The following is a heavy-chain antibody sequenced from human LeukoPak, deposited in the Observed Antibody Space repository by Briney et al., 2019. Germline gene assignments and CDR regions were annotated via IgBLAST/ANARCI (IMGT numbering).Heavy chain of an antibody. D-gene: IGHD3-22*01. CDR1: GFTFSSYS. Sequence: GGSLRLSCAASGFTFSSYSMNWVRQAPGKGLEWVSYISSSSSTIYYADSVKGQFTISRDNAKNTLYLQMNSLRAEDTAVYYCARDGSYYYDSSGPPAFDIWGQGTMVTVSS. CDR3: ARDGSYYYDSSGPPAFDI. CDR2: ISSSSSTI. V-gene: IGHV3-48*04. J-gene: IGHJ3*02.